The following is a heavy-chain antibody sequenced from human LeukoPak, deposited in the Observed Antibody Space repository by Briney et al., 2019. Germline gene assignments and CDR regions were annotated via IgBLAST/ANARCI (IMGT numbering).Heavy chain of an antibody. CDR2: ISGSGGST. Sequence: GGSLRLSCAASGFTFSTYAMNWVRQAPGKGLEWVSGISGSGGSTWYADSVKGRFTISRDNSKNTLYLQMNRLRAEDTATYYCAKYRTGPPYGLDVWGQGTTVTVSS. D-gene: IGHD1-26*01. CDR1: GFTFSTYA. V-gene: IGHV3-23*01. J-gene: IGHJ6*02. CDR3: AKYRTGPPYGLDV.